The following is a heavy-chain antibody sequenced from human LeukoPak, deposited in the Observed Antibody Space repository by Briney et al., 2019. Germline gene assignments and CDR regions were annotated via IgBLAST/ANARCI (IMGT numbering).Heavy chain of an antibody. J-gene: IGHJ4*02. CDR2: IYYSGST. V-gene: IGHV4-39*01. CDR1: GGSISSSSYY. Sequence: SETLSLTCTVSGGSISSSSYYWGWIRQPPGKGLEWIGSIYYSGSTYYKPSLQSRVTISVDTSKSQFSLKLSSVTAADTAVYYCASVDYNWNYFHYWGQGTLVTVSS. D-gene: IGHD1-20*01. CDR3: ASVDYNWNYFHY.